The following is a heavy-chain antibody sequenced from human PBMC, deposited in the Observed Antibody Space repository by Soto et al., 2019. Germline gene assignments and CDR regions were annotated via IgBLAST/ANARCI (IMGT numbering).Heavy chain of an antibody. J-gene: IGHJ4*02. CDR2: IYYTGST. CDR3: ARGLGLYYFDY. Sequence: SETLSLTCTVSGGSINNGAYLLSWIRQHPGKGLEWIGYIYYTGSTYYNPSLKSRITISVDTSKTQFSLKMSSVTAADTAVYYCARGLGLYYFDYWGQGTLVTVSS. CDR1: GGSINNGAYL. D-gene: IGHD1-26*01. V-gene: IGHV4-31*03.